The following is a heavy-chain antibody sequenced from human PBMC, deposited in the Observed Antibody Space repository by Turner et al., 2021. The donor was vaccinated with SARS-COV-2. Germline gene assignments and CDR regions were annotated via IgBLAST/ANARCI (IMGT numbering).Heavy chain of an antibody. J-gene: IGHJ4*02. V-gene: IGHV4-34*01. CDR1: GGSFSGNY. D-gene: IGHD2-21*02. CDR3: AKGDDSRKSGLL. Sequence: QVQLHQWGAGLLKPSETLSLTCAVYGGSFSGNYWTWIRQPPEKGLEWIGEIHPSGTTYQNPSIKGRVTMSVDTSKNQFYLKVSSVTAADMAVYYCAKGDDSRKSGLLWGQGTLVTVSA. CDR2: IHPSGTT.